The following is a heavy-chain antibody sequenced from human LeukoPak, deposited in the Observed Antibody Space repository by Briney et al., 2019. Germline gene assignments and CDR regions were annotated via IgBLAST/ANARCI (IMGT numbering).Heavy chain of an antibody. J-gene: IGHJ4*02. V-gene: IGHV3-21*01. Sequence: GGSLRLSCAASGFTFSSYSMIWVRQAPGQGLEWVSSISSSSSYIYYADSVKGRFTISRDNAKNSLYLQMNSLRAVDTAVYYCARAAGSYLNDYWGQGTLVTVSS. D-gene: IGHD1-26*01. CDR1: GFTFSSYS. CDR2: ISSSSSYI. CDR3: ARAAGSYLNDY.